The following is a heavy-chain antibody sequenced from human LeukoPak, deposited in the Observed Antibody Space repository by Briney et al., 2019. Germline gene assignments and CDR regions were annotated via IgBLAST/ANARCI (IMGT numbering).Heavy chain of an antibody. CDR1: GGTFSSYA. CDR3: ARDPGRYYFDY. V-gene: IGHV1-69*10. Sequence: GASVKVSCKASGGTFSSYAISWVRQAPGQGLEWMGWISAYNGNTNYAQKFQGRVTITADKSTSTAYMELSSLRSEDTAVYYCARDPGRYYFDYWGQGTLVTVSS. J-gene: IGHJ4*02. CDR2: ISAYNGNT.